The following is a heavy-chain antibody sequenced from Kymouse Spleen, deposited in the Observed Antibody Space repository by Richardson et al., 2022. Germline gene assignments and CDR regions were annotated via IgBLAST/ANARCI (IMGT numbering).Heavy chain of an antibody. V-gene: IGHV3-11*01. CDR3: ARDVLRYFDWLF*LVRP. Sequence: QVQLVESGGGLVKPGGSLRLSCAASGFTFSDYYMSWIRQAPGKGLEWVSYISSSGSTIYYADSVKGRFTISRDNAKNSLYLQMNSLRAEDTAVYYCARDVLRYFDWLF*LVRPLGPGNPGHRLL. J-gene: IGHJ5*02. D-gene: IGHD3-9*01. CDR2: ISSSGSTI. CDR1: GFTFSDYY.